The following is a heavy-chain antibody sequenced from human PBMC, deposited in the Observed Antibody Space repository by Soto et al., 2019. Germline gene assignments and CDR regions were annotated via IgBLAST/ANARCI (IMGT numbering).Heavy chain of an antibody. Sequence: WRSLRLSCSASVFTFSSYAMSWFRQAPGKGLEWVSAISGSGGSTYYADSVKGRFTISRDNSKNTLYLQMNSLRAEDTAVYYCATDYDSSGYYLYWGQGTLVTRLL. CDR2: ISGSGGST. D-gene: IGHD3-22*01. CDR3: ATDYDSSGYYLY. CDR1: VFTFSSYA. V-gene: IGHV3-23*01. J-gene: IGHJ4*02.